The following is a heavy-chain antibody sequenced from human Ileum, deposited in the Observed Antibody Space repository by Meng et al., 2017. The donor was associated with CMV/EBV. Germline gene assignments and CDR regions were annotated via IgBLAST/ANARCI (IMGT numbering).Heavy chain of an antibody. CDR2: TSLSTDGNI. CDR3: ATGGGDFDH. V-gene: IGHV4-4*07. CDR1: GCSISLRS. Sequence: QVHVTEYSLGLVSPSDTLSLCCTFYGCSISLRSWSWIRQSAGKKLECIGRTSLSTDGNINYNPSLKSRVTMSADMSKNQLSLKLTSMSAADTAVYYCATGGGDFDHWGQGILVTVSS. J-gene: IGHJ4*02. D-gene: IGHD3-10*01.